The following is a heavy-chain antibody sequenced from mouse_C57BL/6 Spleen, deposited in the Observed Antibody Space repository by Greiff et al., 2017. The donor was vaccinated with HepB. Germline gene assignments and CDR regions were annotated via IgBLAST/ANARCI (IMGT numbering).Heavy chain of an antibody. V-gene: IGHV1-52*01. D-gene: IGHD1-1*01. Sequence: VKLMESGAELVRPGSSVKLSCKASGYTFTSYWMHWVKQRPIQGLEWIGNIDPSDSETHYNQKFKDKATLTVDKSSSTAYMQLSSLTSEDSAVYYCARSENYYGSRLTYWGQGTLVTVSA. CDR2: IDPSDSET. CDR3: ARSENYYGSRLTY. J-gene: IGHJ3*01. CDR1: GYTFTSYW.